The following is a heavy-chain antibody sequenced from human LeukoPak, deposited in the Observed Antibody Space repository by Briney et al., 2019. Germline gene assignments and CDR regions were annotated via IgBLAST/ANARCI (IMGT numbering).Heavy chain of an antibody. CDR2: ISSSSSTI. V-gene: IGHV3-48*01. D-gene: IGHD6-6*01. CDR1: GFTFSSYS. J-gene: IGHJ4*02. CDR3: ARARIAARPDFDY. Sequence: GGFLRLSCAASGFTFSSYSMNWVRQAPGKGLEWVSYISSSSSTIYYADSVKGRFTISRDNAKNSLYLQMNSLRAEDTAVYYCARARIAARPDFDYWGQGTLVTVSS.